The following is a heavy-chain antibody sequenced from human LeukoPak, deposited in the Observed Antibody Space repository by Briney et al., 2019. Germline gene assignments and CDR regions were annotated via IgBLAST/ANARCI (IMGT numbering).Heavy chain of an antibody. Sequence: GSLRLSCTVSGFTVSSDSMSWVRQAPGKGLEWVSFIYSGGSTHYSDSVKGRFTISRDNSKNTLYLQMNSLRAEDTAVYYCARRAGAYSHPYDYWGQGTLVTASS. V-gene: IGHV3-53*01. J-gene: IGHJ4*02. CDR3: ARRAGAYSHPYDY. CDR1: GFTVSSDS. CDR2: IYSGGST. D-gene: IGHD4/OR15-4a*01.